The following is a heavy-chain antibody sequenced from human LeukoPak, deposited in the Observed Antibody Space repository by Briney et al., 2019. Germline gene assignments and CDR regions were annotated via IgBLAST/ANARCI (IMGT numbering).Heavy chain of an antibody. V-gene: IGHV1-2*02. CDR2: INPNSGGT. CDR3: ARAGSGWYVMDDY. Sequence: ASVKVSCKASGYTFTGYYMHWVRQAPGQGLEWMGWINPNSGGTNYAQKFQGRVTMTRDTSISTAYMELSRLRSDDTAVYYCARAGSGWYVMDDYWGQGTLVTVSS. CDR1: GYTFTGYY. J-gene: IGHJ4*02. D-gene: IGHD6-19*01.